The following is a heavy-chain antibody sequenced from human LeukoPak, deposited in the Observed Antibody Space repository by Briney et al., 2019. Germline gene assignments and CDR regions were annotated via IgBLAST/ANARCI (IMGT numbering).Heavy chain of an antibody. CDR1: GFTFDDYA. J-gene: IGHJ4*02. Sequence: GGSLRLSCAASGFTFDDYAMHRVRQAPGKGLEWVSGISWNGGSISYADSVKGRFTISRDNAKNSLYLQMNSLRAEDTALYYCAKDILLQRDYDSSGYYDYWGQGTLVTVSS. CDR2: ISWNGGSI. CDR3: AKDILLQRDYDSSGYYDY. D-gene: IGHD3-22*01. V-gene: IGHV3-9*01.